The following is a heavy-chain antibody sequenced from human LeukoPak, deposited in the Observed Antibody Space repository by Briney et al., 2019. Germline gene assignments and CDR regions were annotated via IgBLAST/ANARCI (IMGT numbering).Heavy chain of an antibody. CDR1: GFTFSSYW. D-gene: IGHD1-26*01. CDR2: INSDGSSA. J-gene: IGHJ6*02. Sequence: GGSLRLSCAASGFTFSSYWMHWVRQAPGKGLVWVSRINSDGSSATYADSVKGRFTISRDNAKNSLYLQMNSLRAEDTALYYCAREGREGYGMDVWGQGTTVTVSS. V-gene: IGHV3-74*01. CDR3: AREGREGYGMDV.